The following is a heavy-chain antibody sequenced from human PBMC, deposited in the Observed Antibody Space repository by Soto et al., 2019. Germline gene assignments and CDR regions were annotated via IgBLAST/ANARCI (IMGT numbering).Heavy chain of an antibody. D-gene: IGHD4-4*01. CDR1: SGSISSSNW. J-gene: IGHJ5*02. V-gene: IGHV4-4*02. Sequence: PSETLSLTCAVSSGSISSSNWWSWVRQPPGKGLEWIGEIYHSGSTNYNPSLKSRVTISVDKSKNQFSLKLSSVTAADTAVYYWARVSGMTTTNGFDPWGQGTLVTVSS. CDR2: IYHSGST. CDR3: ARVSGMTTTNGFDP.